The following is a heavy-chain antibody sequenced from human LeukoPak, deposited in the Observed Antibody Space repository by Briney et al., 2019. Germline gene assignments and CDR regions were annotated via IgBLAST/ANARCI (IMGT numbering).Heavy chain of an antibody. J-gene: IGHJ6*02. CDR1: GFTFSSYA. D-gene: IGHD2-21*02. V-gene: IGHV3-23*01. Sequence: GGSLRLSCAASGFTFSSYAMSWVRRAPGKGLEWVSAISGSGGSTYYADSVKGRFTISRDNSKNTLYLQMNSLRAEDTAVYYCATGAYCGGDCWYYYGMDVWGQGTTVTVSS. CDR3: ATGAYCGGDCWYYYGMDV. CDR2: ISGSGGST.